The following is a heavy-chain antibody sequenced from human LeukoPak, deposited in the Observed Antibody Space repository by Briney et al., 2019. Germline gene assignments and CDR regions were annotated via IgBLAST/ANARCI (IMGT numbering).Heavy chain of an antibody. V-gene: IGHV3-64*01. J-gene: IGHJ4*02. CDR2: ISSNGGST. CDR3: ARSRVGAKDY. CDR1: GFTFSSYA. Sequence: GGSLRLSCAASGFTFSSYAMHWVRQAPGKGLEYVSAISSNGGSTYYANSVKGRFTISRDNSKNTLYLQMGSLRAEDMAVYYCARSRVGAKDYWGQGTLVTVPS. D-gene: IGHD1-26*01.